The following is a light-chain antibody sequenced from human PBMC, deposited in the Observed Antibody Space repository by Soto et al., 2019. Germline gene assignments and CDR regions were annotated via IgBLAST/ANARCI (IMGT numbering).Light chain of an antibody. J-gene: IGKJ1*01. Sequence: DIQMTQSPSTLSAFVGDRVTITCRASQSVGRLLAWYQQKPGKAPKLLIYAASTLQSGVPSRFSGSGSGTDFTLTISRVEPEDFAVYCCQQYGSSPRTFGQGTKVDIK. V-gene: IGKV1-5*01. CDR1: QSVGRL. CDR3: QQYGSSPRT. CDR2: AAS.